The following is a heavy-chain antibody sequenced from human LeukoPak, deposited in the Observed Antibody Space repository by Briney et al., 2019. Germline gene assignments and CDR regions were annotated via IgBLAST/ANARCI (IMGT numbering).Heavy chain of an antibody. CDR2: IYDSETT. CDR3: VRGLQYNSGWPYFDY. CDR1: GGSVSSHY. V-gene: IGHV4-59*02. D-gene: IGHD6-19*01. Sequence: PSETLSLTCPVYGGSVSSHYWSWIRQPPGKGLEWIGLIYDSETTIYSPSLKTRVTISLDTSKNQFSLSLTSVTAADTAVYYCVRGLQYNSGWPYFDYWGQGTLVTVSS. J-gene: IGHJ4*02.